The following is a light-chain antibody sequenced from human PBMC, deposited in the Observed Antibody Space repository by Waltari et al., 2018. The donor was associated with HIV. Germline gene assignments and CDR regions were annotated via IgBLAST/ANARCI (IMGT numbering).Light chain of an antibody. V-gene: IGKV4-1*01. CDR2: WAS. J-gene: IGKJ3*01. CDR1: QSVLYSSNNKNY. CDR3: QQYYSTPFT. Sequence: DIVMTQSPDSLVVSLGERGTINCKSSQSVLYSSNNKNYLAWYQQKPGQPPKLLIYWASTRESGVPDRFSGSGSGTDFTLTISSLQAEDVAVYYCQQYYSTPFTFGPGTKVDIK.